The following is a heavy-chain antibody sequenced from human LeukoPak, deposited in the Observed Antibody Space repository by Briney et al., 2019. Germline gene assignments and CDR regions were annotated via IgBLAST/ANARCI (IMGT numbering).Heavy chain of an antibody. J-gene: IGHJ4*02. D-gene: IGHD1-26*01. CDR3: ARASGSYLVGPLDY. CDR1: GGTFSSYA. V-gene: IGHV1-2*02. CDR2: INPNSGGT. Sequence: ASVKVSCKASGGTFSSYAISWVRQASGQGLEWMGWINPNSGGTNYAQKFQGRVTMTRDTSISTAYMELSRLRSDDTAVYYCARASGSYLVGPLDYWGQRTLVTVSS.